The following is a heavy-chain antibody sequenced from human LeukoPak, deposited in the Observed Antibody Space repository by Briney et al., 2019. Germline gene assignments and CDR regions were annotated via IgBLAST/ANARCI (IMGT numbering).Heavy chain of an antibody. D-gene: IGHD3-10*01. CDR3: ARTKADLSLWFGEYKYYYYGMDV. CDR1: GFTFSSFE. Sequence: PGGSLRLSCAASGFTFSSFEMNWVRQAPGKGLEWVSYITSSGSTTYYADSVKGRFTISRDNAKKSLHLQMNSLRAEDTAVYYCARTKADLSLWFGEYKYYYYGMDVWGQGATVTVSS. CDR2: ITSSGSTT. J-gene: IGHJ6*02. V-gene: IGHV3-48*03.